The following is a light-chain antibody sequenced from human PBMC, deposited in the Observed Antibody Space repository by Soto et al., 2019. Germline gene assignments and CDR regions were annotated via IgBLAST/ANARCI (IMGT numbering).Light chain of an antibody. CDR3: TSYTSSSTYV. CDR1: NXDVGYYKY. Sequence: QSALTQPVSVSGSPGQSVTISCTGTNXDVGYYKYVSWYQQHPGKAPKLMIYEVSNRPSGVSNRFSGSKSGNTASLTISGLQAEDEADYYFTSYTSSSTYVFGTGTKVNLL. J-gene: IGLJ1*01. CDR2: EVS. V-gene: IGLV2-14*01.